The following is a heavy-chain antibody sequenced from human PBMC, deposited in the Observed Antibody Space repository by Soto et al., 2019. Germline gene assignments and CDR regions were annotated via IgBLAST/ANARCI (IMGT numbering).Heavy chain of an antibody. V-gene: IGHV1-69*01. J-gene: IGHJ5*02. Sequence: QVPLVQSGAEVKKPGSSVTVSCKASGGTFSSYAIHWVRQAPGQGLEWMGGIIPMYGPAQYAQRFQGRVTSTADESTTTVYMELTSLTSQDTAVYYCAIVTSMVRGVIDTWFDPWGHGTLVTVSS. CDR1: GGTFSSYA. D-gene: IGHD3-10*01. CDR2: IIPMYGPA. CDR3: AIVTSMVRGVIDTWFDP.